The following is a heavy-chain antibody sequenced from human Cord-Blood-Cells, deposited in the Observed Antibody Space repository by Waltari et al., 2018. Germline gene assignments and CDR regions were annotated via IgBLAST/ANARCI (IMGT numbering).Heavy chain of an antibody. CDR2: IIPIFGTA. J-gene: IGHJ4*02. D-gene: IGHD2-8*02. CDR3: ARGASGYCTGGVCYYFDY. CDR1: GGTFSSYA. Sequence: QVQLVQSGAEVKKPGSSVKVSCKASGGTFSSYAISWVRQAPGQGLEWMGGIIPIFGTANDAQKFQGRVTITADKSTSTAYMELSSLRSEDTAVYYCARGASGYCTGGVCYYFDYWGQGTLVTVSS. V-gene: IGHV1-69*06.